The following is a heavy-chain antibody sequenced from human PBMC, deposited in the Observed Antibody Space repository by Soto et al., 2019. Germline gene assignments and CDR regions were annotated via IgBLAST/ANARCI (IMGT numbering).Heavy chain of an antibody. CDR2: IYHNGST. V-gene: IGHV4-4*02. CDR1: GGSISSTNW. Sequence: QVQLQESGPGLVKPSGTLSLTCAVSGGSISSTNWWSWVRQPPGKGLEWIGEIYHNGSTNYNASLKSRVAISIDKSKSQFSLNLNSVTAADTAVYYCAGFCRSTSCYTDYWGLGTLVTVSS. CDR3: AGFCRSTSCYTDY. D-gene: IGHD2-2*02. J-gene: IGHJ4*02.